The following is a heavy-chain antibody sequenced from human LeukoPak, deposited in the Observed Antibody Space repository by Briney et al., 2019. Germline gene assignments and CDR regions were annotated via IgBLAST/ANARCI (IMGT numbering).Heavy chain of an antibody. V-gene: IGHV4-34*01. D-gene: IGHD6-13*01. Sequence: KPSEILSLTCAVYGGSFSGYYWCWIRQPPGKGLEWIGEINHSGSTNYNPSLKSRVTISVDTSKNQFSLKLSSVTAADTAVYYCARGLGSWKYWGQGTLVTVSS. CDR2: INHSGST. J-gene: IGHJ4*02. CDR1: GGSFSGYY. CDR3: ARGLGSWKY.